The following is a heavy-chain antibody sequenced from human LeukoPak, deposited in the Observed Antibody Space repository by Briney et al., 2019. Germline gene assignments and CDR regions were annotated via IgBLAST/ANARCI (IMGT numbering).Heavy chain of an antibody. J-gene: IGHJ6*02. CDR3: ARNPRSYIVGATFYYYGMDV. CDR1: GFTFSSYS. D-gene: IGHD1-26*01. V-gene: IGHV3-21*04. Sequence: GGSLRLSCAASGFTFSSYSMIWVRQAPGKGLEWVSSITNSSNYIYYADPVKGRFTISRDNAKNSLYLQMNSLRAEDTAVYYCARNPRSYIVGATFYYYGMDVWGQGTTVTVSS. CDR2: ITNSSNYI.